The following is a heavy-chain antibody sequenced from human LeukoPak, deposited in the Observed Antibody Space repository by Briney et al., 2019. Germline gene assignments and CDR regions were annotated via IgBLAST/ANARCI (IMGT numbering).Heavy chain of an antibody. Sequence: GGSLRLSCAASGFSLSSFAMVWARQAPGKGLEGVTLMWYDGRNKYYASSVKGRFTISRDNSKNSLYLQMNSLRAEDTAVYYCASHEMATITGYFDYWGQGTLVTVSS. V-gene: IGHV3-33*01. CDR1: GFSLSSFA. D-gene: IGHD5-24*01. CDR2: MWYDGRNK. CDR3: ASHEMATITGYFDY. J-gene: IGHJ4*02.